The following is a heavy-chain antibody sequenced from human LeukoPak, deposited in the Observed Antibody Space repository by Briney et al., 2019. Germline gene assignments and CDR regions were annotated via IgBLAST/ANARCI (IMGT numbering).Heavy chain of an antibody. Sequence: GGSLRLSCAASGFTVSSNYMSWVRQAPGKGLEWVSVIYSGGSTYYADSVKGRFTISRDNSKNTLYLQMNSLRAEDTAVYYCARDVGIAAAADPYDYWGQGTLVTVSS. CDR3: ARDVGIAAAADPYDY. V-gene: IGHV3-53*01. CDR2: IYSGGST. D-gene: IGHD6-13*01. CDR1: GFTVSSNY. J-gene: IGHJ4*02.